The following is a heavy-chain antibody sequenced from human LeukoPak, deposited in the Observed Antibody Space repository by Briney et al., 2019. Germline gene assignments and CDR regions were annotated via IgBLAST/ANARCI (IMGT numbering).Heavy chain of an antibody. Sequence: GGSLRLSCAASGFRLDGYAMHWVRQAPGKGLEWVSGISWNSGTIAYADSVKGRFTISRDDAKNSLYLQMNSLRAEDTALYYCAKDIAPAVFYYMDVWGKGTTVIVSS. CDR1: GFRLDGYA. V-gene: IGHV3-9*01. CDR3: AKDIAPAVFYYMDV. J-gene: IGHJ6*03. CDR2: ISWNSGTI.